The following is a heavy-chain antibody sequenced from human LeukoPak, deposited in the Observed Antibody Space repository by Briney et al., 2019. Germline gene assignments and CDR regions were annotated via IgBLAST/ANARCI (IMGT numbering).Heavy chain of an antibody. CDR3: ARARGYFDL. V-gene: IGHV6-1*01. CDR2: TYYRSKWNN. J-gene: IGHJ2*01. Sequence: SQTLSLTCAISGDSVSSNSAAWSWIRQSPSRGLEWLGRTYYRSKWNNNYAISVKSRITINPDTSKNQFSLQLNSVTPEDTGVDYCARARGYFDLWGRGTLVTVSS. CDR1: GDSVSSNSAA. D-gene: IGHD3-10*01.